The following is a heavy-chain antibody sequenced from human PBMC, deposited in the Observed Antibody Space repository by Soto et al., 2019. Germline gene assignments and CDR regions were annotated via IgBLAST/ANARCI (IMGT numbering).Heavy chain of an antibody. CDR2: ISYNGNKK. J-gene: IGHJ4*02. Sequence: QVQLVESGGGVVQPGRSLRLSYAASAFTFSSYAMHWVRQAPGKGLEWVAVISYNGNKKYYADSVKGRFTISRDNSKNTLYLQMNSLRPEDTAVYYCAREVEALDYWGQGTLVTVSS. CDR1: AFTFSSYA. V-gene: IGHV3-30-3*01. CDR3: AREVEALDY.